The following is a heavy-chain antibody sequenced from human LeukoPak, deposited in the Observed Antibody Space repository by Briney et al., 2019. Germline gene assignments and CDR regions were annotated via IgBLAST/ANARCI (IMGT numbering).Heavy chain of an antibody. V-gene: IGHV4-38-2*02. CDR1: GYPISSGYY. CDR3: ASTVIEVATSYFDY. Sequence: TSSETLSLTCTVSGYPISSGYYWAWIRQPPGQGLEWMGSIYHSGTTYYNPSLKSRVTISVDTSKNQFSLKLSSVTAADTAVYYCASTVIEVATSYFDYWGQGTLVTVSS. J-gene: IGHJ4*02. D-gene: IGHD5-12*01. CDR2: IYHSGTT.